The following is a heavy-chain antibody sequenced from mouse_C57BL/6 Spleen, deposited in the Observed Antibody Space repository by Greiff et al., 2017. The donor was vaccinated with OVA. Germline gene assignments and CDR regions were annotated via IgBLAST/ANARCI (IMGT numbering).Heavy chain of an antibody. CDR1: GYAFSSSW. V-gene: IGHV1-82*01. J-gene: IGHJ2*01. CDR2: IYPGDGDT. CDR3: AITAQATAYFDY. D-gene: IGHD3-2*02. Sequence: VQLQQSGPELVKPGASVKISCKASGYAFSSSWMNWVKQRPGKGLEWIGRIYPGDGDTNYNGKFKGKATLTANKSSSTAYMQLSSLTSEDSAVYFCAITAQATAYFDYWGQGTTLTVSS.